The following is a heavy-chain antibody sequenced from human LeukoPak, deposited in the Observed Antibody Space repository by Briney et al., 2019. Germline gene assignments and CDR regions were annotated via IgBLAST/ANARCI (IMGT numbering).Heavy chain of an antibody. D-gene: IGHD3-10*02. V-gene: IGHV3-23*01. Sequence: GGSLRLSCAASGFTFSNYAMSWVRQAPGKGLEWASTISGSGGDAYYADSVRGRFTISRDNSRSTLFLQMNSLRAEDTAVYYCAVRGGRLDYWGQGTLVTVSS. CDR1: GFTFSNYA. CDR2: ISGSGGDA. CDR3: AVRGGRLDY. J-gene: IGHJ4*02.